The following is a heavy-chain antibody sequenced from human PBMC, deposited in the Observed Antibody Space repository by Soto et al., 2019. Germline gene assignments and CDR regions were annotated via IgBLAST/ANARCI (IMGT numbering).Heavy chain of an antibody. CDR1: GFTFSSRW. V-gene: IGHV3-7*02. J-gene: IGHJ4*02. Sequence: EVRLVESGGGLVQPGGSLRLSCEASGFTFSSRWMTWVRQGPGKGLEWVANIHEDKNAKDYVDSVKGRLTISRDNAKNSLYLQMNSLRDEDTAVYYCATHDGPAAAGIVLDFWGQGARVIVSS. D-gene: IGHD6-25*01. CDR2: IHEDKNAK. CDR3: ATHDGPAAAGIVLDF.